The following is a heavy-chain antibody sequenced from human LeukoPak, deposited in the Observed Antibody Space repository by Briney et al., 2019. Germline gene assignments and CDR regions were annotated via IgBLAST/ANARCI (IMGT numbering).Heavy chain of an antibody. D-gene: IGHD4-11*01. CDR3: ARSTVTTLYYYYYMDV. Sequence: SETLSLTCTVSGGSISGSDYYWGWIRQPPGKGLEWIGIIYYSGRTFYNPSLKSRVAISVDTSKNQFSLKLSSVTAADTAVYYCARSTVTTLYYYYYMDVWGKGTTVTVSS. CDR1: GGSISGSDYY. CDR2: IYYSGRT. V-gene: IGHV4-39*07. J-gene: IGHJ6*03.